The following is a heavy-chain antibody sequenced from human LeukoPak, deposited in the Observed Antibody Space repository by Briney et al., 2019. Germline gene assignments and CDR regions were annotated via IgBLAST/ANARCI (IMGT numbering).Heavy chain of an antibody. CDR2: IIPIVGTA. Sequence: SVKVSCKASGGTFISYAISWVRQAPGQGLEWMGGIIPIVGTANYAQKFQGRVTITADESTSTAYMELSSLRSEDTAVYYCARSIAAAGTSLSVYYYYGMDVWGQGTTVTVSS. CDR3: ARSIAAAGTSLSVYYYYGMDV. D-gene: IGHD6-13*01. CDR1: GGTFISYA. V-gene: IGHV1-69*13. J-gene: IGHJ6*02.